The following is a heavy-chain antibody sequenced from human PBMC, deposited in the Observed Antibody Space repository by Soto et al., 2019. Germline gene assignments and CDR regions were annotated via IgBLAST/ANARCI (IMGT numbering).Heavy chain of an antibody. D-gene: IGHD1-26*01. J-gene: IGHJ4*02. CDR3: ARLPSGSYFDY. Sequence: SETLSLTCTVSGGSISSGDYYWSWIRQPPGKGLEWIGYIYYSGSTYYNPSLKSRVTISVDTSKNQFSLKLSSVTAADTAVYYCARLPSGSYFDYWGQGTMVTVSS. CDR1: GGSISSGDYY. CDR2: IYYSGST. V-gene: IGHV4-30-4*01.